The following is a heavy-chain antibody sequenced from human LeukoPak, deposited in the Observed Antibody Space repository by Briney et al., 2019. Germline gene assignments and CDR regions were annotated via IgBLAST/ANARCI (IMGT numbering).Heavy chain of an antibody. V-gene: IGHV4-39*02. D-gene: IGHD5-18*01. CDR3: ARDRVKRYSYGPCGEYFQH. Sequence: KTSETLSLTCTVSGDSISSSSYYWGWIRQPPGKGLEWIGNIYYSGSTYYNPSLKSRVTISVDTSKNQFSLKLSSVTAADTAVYYCARDRVKRYSYGPCGEYFQHWGQGTLVTVSS. CDR2: IYYSGST. CDR1: GDSISSSSYY. J-gene: IGHJ1*01.